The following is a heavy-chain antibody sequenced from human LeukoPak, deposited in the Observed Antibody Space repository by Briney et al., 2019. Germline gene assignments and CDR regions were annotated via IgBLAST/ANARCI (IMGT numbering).Heavy chain of an antibody. V-gene: IGHV3-23*01. D-gene: IGHD5-12*01. Sequence: GRSLRLSCAASGFTFSSYGISSVRQARGKGLEWGSATSGSGGSTYYADCVEGRFTISRDNSKNTLYLQMNSLRAEDTAVYYCAKDPGYSGYDPFLDYWGQGTLVIVSS. CDR3: AKDPGYSGYDPFLDY. J-gene: IGHJ4*02. CDR1: GFTFSSYG. CDR2: TSGSGGST.